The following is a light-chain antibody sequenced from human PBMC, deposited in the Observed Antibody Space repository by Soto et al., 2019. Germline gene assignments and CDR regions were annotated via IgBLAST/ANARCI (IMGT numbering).Light chain of an antibody. CDR2: GAS. V-gene: IGKV3-20*01. Sequence: EIVLTQSPGTLSLSPGERATLSCRASQSVSSNYLAWYQQKPGQAPRLLIDGASSRDTGIPDRFSGSGSGTDFTLTISSLEPEDFAVYYCQQYVTSTGTFGQGTKVEIK. CDR1: QSVSSNY. J-gene: IGKJ1*01. CDR3: QQYVTSTGT.